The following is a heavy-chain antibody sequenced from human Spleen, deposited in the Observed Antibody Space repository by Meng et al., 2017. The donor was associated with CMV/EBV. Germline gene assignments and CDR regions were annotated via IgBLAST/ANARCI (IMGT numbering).Heavy chain of an antibody. CDR3: ARVGYCSSTSCYGTNWFDP. Sequence: FSIYPLSWVRQAPGHGLAWMRRIIPILGIANYAQKFQGRVTITADKSTSTAYMELSSLRSEDTAVYYCARVGYCSSTSCYGTNWFDPWGQGTLVTVSS. J-gene: IGHJ5*02. CDR1: FSIYP. CDR2: IIPILGIA. D-gene: IGHD2-2*01. V-gene: IGHV1-69*04.